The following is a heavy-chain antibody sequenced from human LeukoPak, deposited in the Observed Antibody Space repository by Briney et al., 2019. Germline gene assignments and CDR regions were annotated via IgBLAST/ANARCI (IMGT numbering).Heavy chain of an antibody. CDR1: GYTFTSYG. J-gene: IGHJ4*02. CDR3: ARSYCSGGSCYPILDFDY. Sequence: ASVKVSCKASGYTFTSYGISWVRQAPGQGLEWMGWISAYNGNTNYAQKLQGRVTMTTDTSTSTVYMELRSLRSDDTAVYYCARSYCSGGSCYPILDFDYWGQGTLVTVSS. V-gene: IGHV1-18*04. D-gene: IGHD2-15*01. CDR2: ISAYNGNT.